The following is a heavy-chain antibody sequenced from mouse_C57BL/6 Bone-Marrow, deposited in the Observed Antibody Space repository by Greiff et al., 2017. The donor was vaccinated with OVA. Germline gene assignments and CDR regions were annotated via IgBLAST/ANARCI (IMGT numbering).Heavy chain of an antibody. V-gene: IGHV1-81*01. D-gene: IGHD3-2*02. CDR1: GYTFTSYG. CDR2: IYPRSGNT. J-gene: IGHJ2*01. CDR3: AREGVDSSGHFDY. Sequence: VKVVESGAELARPGASVKLSCKASGYTFTSYGISWVKQRTGQGLEWIGEIYPRSGNTYYNEKFKGKATLTADKSSSTAYMELRSLTSEDSAVYFCAREGVDSSGHFDYWGQGTTLTVSS.